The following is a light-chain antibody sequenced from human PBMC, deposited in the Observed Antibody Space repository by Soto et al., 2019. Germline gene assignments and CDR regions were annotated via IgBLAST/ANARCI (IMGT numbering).Light chain of an antibody. CDR1: QSVSSSY. V-gene: IGKV3-20*01. Sequence: EFVLTQSPGTLSLSPGERATLSCRASQSVSSSYLAWYQQKPDQAPRLLIYGASSRATGIPDRFSGSGSGTEFTLTISSLQPEDFAVYYCQQYYNWPRTFGQGTKVDIK. CDR3: QQYYNWPRT. J-gene: IGKJ1*01. CDR2: GAS.